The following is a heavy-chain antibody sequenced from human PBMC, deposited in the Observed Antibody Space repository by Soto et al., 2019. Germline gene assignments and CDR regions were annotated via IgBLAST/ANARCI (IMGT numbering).Heavy chain of an antibody. CDR2: ISAYNGNT. Sequence: ASVKVSCKASGYTFTSYGISWVRQAPGQGLEWMGWISAYNGNTNYAQKLQGRVTMTTDTSTSTAYMELRSLRSDDTAVYYCARDYKAGTETYYYYYGMDVWGQGTTVTVSS. V-gene: IGHV1-18*01. CDR3: ARDYKAGTETYYYYYGMDV. J-gene: IGHJ6*02. D-gene: IGHD6-13*01. CDR1: GYTFTSYG.